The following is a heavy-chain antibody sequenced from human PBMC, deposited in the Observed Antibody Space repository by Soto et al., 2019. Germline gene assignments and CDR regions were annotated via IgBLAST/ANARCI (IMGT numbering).Heavy chain of an antibody. V-gene: IGHV3-23*01. D-gene: IGHD7-27*01. CDR1: GFTFINYA. J-gene: IGHJ2*01. Sequence: EVQVLESGGGLVQPGGSLRLSCAGSGFTFINYAMNWVRQAPGKGLEWVSSISGGGDAAFFPDSVRGRFTISRDNSKNTVTLQMNSLGVDDTAVYYCARKILGSTTRPNYWYFDLRGRGTLVTVSS. CDR2: ISGGGDAA. CDR3: ARKILGSTTRPNYWYFDL.